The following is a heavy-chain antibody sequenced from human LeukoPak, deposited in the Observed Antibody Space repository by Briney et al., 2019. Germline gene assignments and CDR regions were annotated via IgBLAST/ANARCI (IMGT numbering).Heavy chain of an antibody. Sequence: SSETLSLTCAVSGGSISSGGHSWSWIRQPPGKGLEWIGYMFYSGSTYYSPSLKSRVTISVDRSKNQFSLKLSSVTAADTAVYYCARDDGGVFGYWGQGTLVTVSS. J-gene: IGHJ4*02. CDR2: MFYSGST. D-gene: IGHD3-10*01. CDR3: ARDDGGVFGY. V-gene: IGHV4-30-2*01. CDR1: GGSISSGGHS.